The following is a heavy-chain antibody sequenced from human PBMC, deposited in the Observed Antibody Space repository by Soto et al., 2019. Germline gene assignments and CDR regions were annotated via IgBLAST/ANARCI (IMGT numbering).Heavy chain of an antibody. V-gene: IGHV4-59*01. CDR3: ARDYGNAFDI. D-gene: IGHD4-17*01. CDR2: IYYSGST. J-gene: IGHJ3*02. Sequence: SETLSLTCTVSGGSISSYYWSWIRQPPGKGLEWIGYIYYSGSTNYNPSLKSRVTISVDTSKNQFSLKLSSVTAADTAVYYCARDYGNAFDIWGQGTMVTVSS. CDR1: GGSISSYY.